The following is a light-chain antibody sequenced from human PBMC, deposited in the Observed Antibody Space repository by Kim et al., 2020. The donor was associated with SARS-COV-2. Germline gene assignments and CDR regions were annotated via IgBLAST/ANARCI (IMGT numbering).Light chain of an antibody. CDR1: SLRSYY. CDR3: KSRDSNGNVV. J-gene: IGLJ2*01. Sequence: SSELTQDPAVSVALGQTVRITCQGDSLRSYYATWYQQKPGQAPILVIYGKNNRPSGIPDRFSGSSSGNTASLTITGTQADDEADYYCKSRDSNGNVVFGG. CDR2: GKN. V-gene: IGLV3-19*01.